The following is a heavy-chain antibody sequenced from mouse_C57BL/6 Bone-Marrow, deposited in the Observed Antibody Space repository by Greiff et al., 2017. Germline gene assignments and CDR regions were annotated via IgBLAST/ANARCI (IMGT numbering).Heavy chain of an antibody. CDR1: GYTFTSYW. V-gene: IGHV1-53*01. Sequence: QVQLQQPGTELVKPGASVKLSCKASGYTFTSYWMHWVKQRPGQGLEWIGNINPSNGGTNYNEKFKSKATLTVDKSSSTAYMQLSSLTSEDSAVYCGARGVGDYAMDYWGQGTSVTVSS. D-gene: IGHD3-3*01. J-gene: IGHJ4*01. CDR2: INPSNGGT. CDR3: ARGVGDYAMDY.